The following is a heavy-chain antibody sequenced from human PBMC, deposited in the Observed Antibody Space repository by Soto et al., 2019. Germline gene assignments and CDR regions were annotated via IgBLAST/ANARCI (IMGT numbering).Heavy chain of an antibody. Sequence: QITLKESGPTLVKPTQTLTLTCTFSGFSLSTSGVGVGWIRQPPGKALEWLALIYWDDDKRYSPSLKSRLTINKDTSQNQVVLTMTNMDPVDTATYYCAHRGGDYEDFDYWGQGTLVTVSS. V-gene: IGHV2-5*02. CDR1: GFSLSTSGVG. CDR3: AHRGGDYEDFDY. CDR2: IYWDDDK. J-gene: IGHJ4*02. D-gene: IGHD4-17*01.